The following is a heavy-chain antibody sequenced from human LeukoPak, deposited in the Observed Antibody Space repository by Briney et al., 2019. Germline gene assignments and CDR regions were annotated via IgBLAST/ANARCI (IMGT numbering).Heavy chain of an antibody. CDR3: TRDTTVASGMKF. V-gene: IGHV4-59*01. Sequence: SETLSLTCTVSGGPLSTFSWTWIRQPPGKGLEWIGSIYSKSATYNPSLKSRVAISMEPSKNQFSLRVNSVTAADTAVYYCTRDTTVASGMKFWGQGILVTVSS. D-gene: IGHD6-19*01. CDR1: GGPLSTFS. J-gene: IGHJ4*02. CDR2: IYSKSA.